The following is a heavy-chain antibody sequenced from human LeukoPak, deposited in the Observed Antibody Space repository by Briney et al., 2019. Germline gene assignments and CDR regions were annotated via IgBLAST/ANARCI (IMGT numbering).Heavy chain of an antibody. V-gene: IGHV3-23*01. D-gene: IGHD2-2*01. CDR1: GFTFSSYG. CDR3: ARLKLLWSNYFDY. J-gene: IGHJ4*02. Sequence: GGTLRLSCAASGFTFSSYGMSWVRQPPGKGLEWVSSIFPSGGEIHYADSVRGRFTISRDNSKSTLSLQMNSLRAEDTAVYYCARLKLLWSNYFDYWGQGTLVTVSS. CDR2: IFPSGGEI.